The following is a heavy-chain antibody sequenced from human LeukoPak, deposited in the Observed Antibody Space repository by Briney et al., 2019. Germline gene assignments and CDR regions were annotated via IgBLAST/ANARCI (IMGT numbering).Heavy chain of an antibody. V-gene: IGHV4-39*07. CDR2: IYYSGST. CDR1: GGSISSSSYY. D-gene: IGHD3-22*01. CDR3: ARAVHYYDRLDY. J-gene: IGHJ4*02. Sequence: PSETLSLTCTVSGGSISSSSYYWGWIRQPPGKGLGWIGSIYYSGSTYYNPSLKSRVTISVDTSKNQFSLKLSSVTAADTAVYYCARAVHYYDRLDYWGQGTLVTVSS.